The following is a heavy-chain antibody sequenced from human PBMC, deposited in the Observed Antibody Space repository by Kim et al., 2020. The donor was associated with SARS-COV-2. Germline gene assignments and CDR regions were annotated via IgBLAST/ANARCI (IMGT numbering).Heavy chain of an antibody. Sequence: TNYHPSLQRRVTMSVDTSKNQFSLKLSSVTAADTAVYYCARELLHNWFDPWGQGTLVTVSS. CDR3: ARELLHNWFDP. V-gene: IGHV4-4*07. CDR2: T. D-gene: IGHD2-15*01. J-gene: IGHJ5*02.